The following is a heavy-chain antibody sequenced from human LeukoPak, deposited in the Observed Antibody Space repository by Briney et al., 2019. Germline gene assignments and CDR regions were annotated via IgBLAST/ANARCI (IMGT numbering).Heavy chain of an antibody. V-gene: IGHV3-21*01. J-gene: IGHJ4*02. D-gene: IGHD6-13*01. CDR3: AKSGIAAAGQRGYFDY. CDR2: ISSSSSYI. Sequence: GGSLRLSCAASGFTFSSYSMNWVRQAPGKGLEWVSSISSSSSYIYYADSVKGRFTISRDNSKNTVYLQMSSLRGEDTAVYYCAKSGIAAAGQRGYFDYWGQGTLVTVSS. CDR1: GFTFSSYS.